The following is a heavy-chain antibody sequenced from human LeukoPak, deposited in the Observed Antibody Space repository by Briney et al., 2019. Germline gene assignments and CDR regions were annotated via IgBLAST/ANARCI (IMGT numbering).Heavy chain of an antibody. CDR1: GGTFSSYA. Sequence: GASVKVSCKASGGTFSSYAISWVRQAPGQGLEWMGGIIPIFGTANYAQKFQGRVTITADESTSTAYMELSSLRSEDTAVYYCGSRSHSGSYILDYWGQGTLVTVSS. V-gene: IGHV1-69*13. J-gene: IGHJ4*02. CDR2: IIPIFGTA. D-gene: IGHD3-10*01. CDR3: GSRSHSGSYILDY.